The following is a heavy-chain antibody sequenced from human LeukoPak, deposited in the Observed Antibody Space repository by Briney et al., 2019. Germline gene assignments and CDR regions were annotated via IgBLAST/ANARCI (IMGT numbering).Heavy chain of an antibody. CDR1: GGSISSYY. D-gene: IGHD3-22*01. CDR3: ARDYYDSSGYFDAFDI. J-gene: IGHJ3*02. V-gene: IGHV4-59*01. Sequence: SETLSLTCTVSGGSISSYYWSWIRQPPGEGLEWIGYSYYSGSTNYNPSLKSRVTISVDTSKNQFSLKLGSVTAADTAVYYCARDYYDSSGYFDAFDIWGQGTMVTVSS. CDR2: SYYSGST.